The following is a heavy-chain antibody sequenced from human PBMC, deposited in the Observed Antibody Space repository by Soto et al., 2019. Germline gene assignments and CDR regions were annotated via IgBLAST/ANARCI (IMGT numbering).Heavy chain of an antibody. D-gene: IGHD4-17*01. J-gene: IGHJ4*02. CDR3: THSRGDYGDYPVDY. V-gene: IGHV2-5*02. Sequence: QITLKESGPTLVKPTETVTLTCTFSGFSLNTSGVSVGWIRQPPGKALEWLALIYWDDDKRYSPSLKSRLTITKDTSKNQVVLTMTNMDPVDTATSYCTHSRGDYGDYPVDYWGQGTLVTVSS. CDR2: IYWDDDK. CDR1: GFSLNTSGVS.